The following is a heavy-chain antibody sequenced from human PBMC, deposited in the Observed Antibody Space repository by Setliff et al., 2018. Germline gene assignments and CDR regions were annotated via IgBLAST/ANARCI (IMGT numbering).Heavy chain of an antibody. CDR1: GDSISSGNW. J-gene: IGHJ5*02. V-gene: IGHV4-4*02. CDR3: ARGPRGCSSTSCYLFWFDP. Sequence: PSETLSLTCAVSGDSISSGNWWSWVRQPPEKGLEWIGEINHSGNTNYNPSLKSRVTISVDTSKNQFSLKLSSVTAADTAVYYCARGPRGCSSTSCYLFWFDPWGQGTLVTVSS. CDR2: INHSGNT. D-gene: IGHD2-2*01.